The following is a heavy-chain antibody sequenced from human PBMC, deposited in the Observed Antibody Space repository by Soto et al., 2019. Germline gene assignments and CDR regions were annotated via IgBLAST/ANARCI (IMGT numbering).Heavy chain of an antibody. V-gene: IGHV3-30*03. CDR3: ARGPSYSDSYFDH. Sequence: QVQLVESGGGAVQPGGSRRLSCAAAEFPFSNYAMHWVRQAPGKGLQWLAVISYDGNNKYYADSVEGRFTISRDNSKNKVYLQMNSLRLEYTAVYYCARGPSYSDSYFDHWGQGTLVTVSS. J-gene: IGHJ4*02. CDR1: EFPFSNYA. D-gene: IGHD4-17*01. CDR2: ISYDGNNK.